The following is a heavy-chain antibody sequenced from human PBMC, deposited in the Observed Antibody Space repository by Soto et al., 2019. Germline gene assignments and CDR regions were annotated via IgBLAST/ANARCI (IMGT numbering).Heavy chain of an antibody. CDR1: GFTFSSYA. Sequence: GGSLRLSCAASGFTFSSYAMSWVRQAPGKGLEWVSAISGSGGSTYYADSVKGRFTISRDNSKNTLYLQMNSLRAEYTAVYYCSRDMHAGFTHYHDPWGQGTLVTVSS. D-gene: IGHD1-26*01. J-gene: IGHJ5*02. CDR2: ISGSGGST. CDR3: SRDMHAGFTHYHDP. V-gene: IGHV3-23*01.